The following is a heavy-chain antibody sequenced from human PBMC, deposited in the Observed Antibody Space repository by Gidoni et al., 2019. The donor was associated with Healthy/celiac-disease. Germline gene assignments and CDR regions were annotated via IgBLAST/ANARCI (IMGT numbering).Heavy chain of an antibody. CDR3: ARAPLTTVTTYLDY. CDR2: IYTSGST. V-gene: IGHV4-61*02. J-gene: IGHJ4*02. D-gene: IGHD4-4*01. Sequence: QVQLQESGPGLVKPSQTLSLTCTVSGGSISSGSYYWRWIRQPAGKGREWIGRIYTSGSTNYNPSLKSRVTISVDTSKNQFSLKLSSVTAADTAVYYCARAPLTTVTTYLDYWGQGTLVTVSS. CDR1: GGSISSGSYY.